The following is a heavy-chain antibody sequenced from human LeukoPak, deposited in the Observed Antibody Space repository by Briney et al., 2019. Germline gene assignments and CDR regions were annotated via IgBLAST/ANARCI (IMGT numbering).Heavy chain of an antibody. CDR3: ARVRYCSSTSCSNFDY. D-gene: IGHD2-2*01. Sequence: PGGPLRLSCAASGFTVRSNYMSWVRQAPGKGLEGVSVFYSGGSTYYADSVNGRFNIARDNSKNTLYLQMNSLRAEDTAVYYCARVRYCSSTSCSNFDYWGQGTLVTVSS. CDR1: GFTVRSNY. J-gene: IGHJ4*02. V-gene: IGHV3-66*02. CDR2: FYSGGST.